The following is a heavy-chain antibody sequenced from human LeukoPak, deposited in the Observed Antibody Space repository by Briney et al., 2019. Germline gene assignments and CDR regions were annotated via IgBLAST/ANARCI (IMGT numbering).Heavy chain of an antibody. CDR2: ISGSGGTT. J-gene: IGHJ4*02. CDR1: GFTFDNYG. Sequence: PGGSLRLSCAASGFTFDNYGMSWVRQAPGKGLEWVSAISGSGGTTYYAESVKGRFTISRDNSKNTQSLQMNSLRAEDTAIYYCATDPLGWGVYYFKYWGQGTLVTVSS. CDR3: ATDPLGWGVYYFKY. D-gene: IGHD2-8*01. V-gene: IGHV3-23*01.